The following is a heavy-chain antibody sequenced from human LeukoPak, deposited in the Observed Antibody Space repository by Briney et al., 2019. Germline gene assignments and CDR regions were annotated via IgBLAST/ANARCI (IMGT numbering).Heavy chain of an antibody. J-gene: IGHJ4*02. V-gene: IGHV1-8*03. CDR1: GYTFTNYD. Sequence: ASVKVSCKASGYTFTNYDINWVRQATGQGLEWMGWMNPNNGNTGYAQRFQGRVTITRNTSIRTAYMELSSLRSEDTAVYYCARELSDRLPDYWGQGTLVTVSS. CDR3: ARELSDRLPDY. D-gene: IGHD2-15*01. CDR2: MNPNNGNT.